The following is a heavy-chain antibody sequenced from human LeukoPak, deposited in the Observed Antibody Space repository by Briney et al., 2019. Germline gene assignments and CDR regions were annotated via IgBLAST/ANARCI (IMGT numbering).Heavy chain of an antibody. CDR3: ATYGDYAEGWFDP. D-gene: IGHD4-17*01. V-gene: IGHV4-34*01. Sequence: SETLSLTCTVSGGSISSYYWSWIRQPPGKGLEWIGEINHSGSTNYNPSLKSRVTISVDTSKNQFSLKLSSVTAADTAVYYCATYGDYAEGWFDPWGQGTLVTVSS. CDR2: INHSGST. CDR1: GGSISSYY. J-gene: IGHJ5*02.